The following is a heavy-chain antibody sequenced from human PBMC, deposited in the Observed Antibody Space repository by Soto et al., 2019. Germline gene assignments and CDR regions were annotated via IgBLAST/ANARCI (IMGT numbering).Heavy chain of an antibody. CDR2: IIPIFGTA. J-gene: IGHJ4*02. CDR3: ARSLPWFGEFGPHYFDY. D-gene: IGHD3-10*01. Sequence: ASVKVSCKASGYTFTSYGISWVRQAPGQGLEWMGGIIPIFGTANYAQKFQGRVTITADESTSTAYMELSSLRSEDTAVYYCARSLPWFGEFGPHYFDYWGQGTLVTVSS. CDR1: GYTFTSYG. V-gene: IGHV1-69*13.